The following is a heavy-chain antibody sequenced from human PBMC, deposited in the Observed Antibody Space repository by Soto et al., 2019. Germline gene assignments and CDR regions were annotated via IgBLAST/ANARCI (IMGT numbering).Heavy chain of an antibody. CDR2: ISYDGSNK. CDR3: AKIWFGGAGAFDI. J-gene: IGHJ3*02. CDR1: GFTFSSYG. V-gene: IGHV3-30*18. D-gene: IGHD3-10*01. Sequence: PGGSLRLSCAASGFTFSSYGMHWVRQAPGKGLEWVAVISYDGSNKYYADSVKGRFTISRDNSKNTLYLQMNSLRAEDTAVYYCAKIWFGGAGAFDIWGQGTMVTVSS.